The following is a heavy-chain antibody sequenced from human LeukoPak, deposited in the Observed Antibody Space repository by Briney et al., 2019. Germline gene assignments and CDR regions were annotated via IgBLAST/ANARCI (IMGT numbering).Heavy chain of an antibody. CDR2: ISSSSSYT. CDR3: ARDRGVALQLWTDLDY. D-gene: IGHD5-18*01. Sequence: GGSLRLSCAASGFTFSSYSMNWVRQAPGKGLEGVSSISSSSSYTYYADSVKGRFTVSRDNAKKSLFLQMNSLRAEDTAVYYCARDRGVALQLWTDLDYWGQGTLVTVSS. CDR1: GFTFSSYS. V-gene: IGHV3-21*01. J-gene: IGHJ4*02.